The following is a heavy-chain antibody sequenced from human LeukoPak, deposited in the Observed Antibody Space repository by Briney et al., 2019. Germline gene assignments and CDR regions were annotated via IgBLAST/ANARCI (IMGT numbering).Heavy chain of an antibody. CDR2: INPKSGVT. J-gene: IGHJ3*02. CDR3: ARSRGFYCSGGSCYSDALDI. D-gene: IGHD2-15*01. CDR1: GYTFTGYH. Sequence: ASVKVSCKASGYTFTGYHMHWVRQAPGQGLEWMGWINPKSGVTNYAQKFQGRVTMTRDTSISTAYMELSRVKSDDTALYYCARSRGFYCSGGSCYSDALDIWGQGTMVTVSS. V-gene: IGHV1-2*02.